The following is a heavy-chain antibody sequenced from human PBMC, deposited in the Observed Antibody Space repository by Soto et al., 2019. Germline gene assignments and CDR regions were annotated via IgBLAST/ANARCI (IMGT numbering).Heavy chain of an antibody. V-gene: IGHV3-23*01. Sequence: PGGSLRLSCAASGFSFSTYWMTWVRQAPGKGLEWVSTISGSGGTTYYADSVKGRFTISRDNSKNTLYLQMNSLRAEDTAVYYCAKNKETETTGGFGYWGHGTLVTVSS. J-gene: IGHJ4*01. CDR2: ISGSGGTT. CDR3: AKNKETETTGGFGY. D-gene: IGHD1-1*01. CDR1: GFSFSTYW.